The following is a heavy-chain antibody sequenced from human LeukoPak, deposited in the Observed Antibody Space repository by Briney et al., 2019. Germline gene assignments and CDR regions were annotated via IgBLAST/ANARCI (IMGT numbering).Heavy chain of an antibody. CDR3: AKDSAPLYYDYVWGSYGNWFDP. Sequence: GGSLRLSCAASGFTFSSYGMHWVRQAPGKGLEWVAVISYDGSNKYYADSVKGRFTISRDNSKNTLYLQMNSLRAEDTAVYYCAKDSAPLYYDYVWGSYGNWFDPWGQGTLVTVSS. CDR1: GFTFSSYG. J-gene: IGHJ5*02. D-gene: IGHD3-16*01. CDR2: ISYDGSNK. V-gene: IGHV3-30*18.